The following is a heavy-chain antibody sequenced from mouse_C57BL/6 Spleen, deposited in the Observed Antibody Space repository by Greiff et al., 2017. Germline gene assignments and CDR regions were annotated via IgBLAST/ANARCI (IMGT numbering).Heavy chain of an antibody. D-gene: IGHD2-3*01. J-gene: IGHJ2*01. CDR3: ARWGWDYFDY. Sequence: LQLQQPGAELVKPGASVKLSCKASGYTFTSYWMQWVKQRPGQGLEWIGEIDPSDSYTNYNQKFKGKATLTVDTSSSTAYMQLSSLTSEDSAVYYCARWGWDYFDYWGQGTTLTVSS. V-gene: IGHV1-50*01. CDR2: IDPSDSYT. CDR1: GYTFTSYW.